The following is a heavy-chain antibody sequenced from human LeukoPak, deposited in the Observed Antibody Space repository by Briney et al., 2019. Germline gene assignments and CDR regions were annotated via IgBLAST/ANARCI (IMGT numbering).Heavy chain of an antibody. CDR3: AREGSSRPFDY. D-gene: IGHD1-26*01. V-gene: IGHV4-4*07. J-gene: IGHJ4*02. CDR2: IYSSGTT. Sequence: PSDTLSLTCTVSGDSVSSYYWTWIRQPTGKGLEWIGRIYSSGTTHYNPSLKSRVTMSVDTSKNQFTLKLSSVTAADTAVYYCAREGSSRPFDYWGQGTLVTVSS. CDR1: GDSVSSYY.